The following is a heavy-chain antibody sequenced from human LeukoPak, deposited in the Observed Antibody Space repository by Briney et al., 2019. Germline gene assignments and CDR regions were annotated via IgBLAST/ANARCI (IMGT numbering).Heavy chain of an antibody. CDR2: ISSSSSYI. Sequence: GGSLRLSCAASGFTFSSYSMNWVRQAPGKGLEWVSSISSSSSYIYYADSVKGRFTISRDNAKNSLYLQMNSLRAKDTAVYYCARVAGGGSYYLDYWGQGTLVTVSS. CDR1: GFTFSSYS. V-gene: IGHV3-21*01. D-gene: IGHD1-26*01. J-gene: IGHJ4*02. CDR3: ARVAGGGSYYLDY.